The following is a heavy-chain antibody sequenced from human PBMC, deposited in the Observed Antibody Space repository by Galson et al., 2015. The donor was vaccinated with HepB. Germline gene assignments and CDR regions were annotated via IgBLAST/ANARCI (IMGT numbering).Heavy chain of an antibody. CDR3: ALVPYYYDSSGYYSGY. Sequence: SLRLSCAASGFTFSSYAMSWVRQAPGKGLEWVSAISGSGGSTYYADSVKGRFTISRDNSKNTLYLQMNSLRAEDTAVYYRALVPYYYDSSGYYSGYWGQGTLVTVSS. D-gene: IGHD3-22*01. CDR2: ISGSGGST. J-gene: IGHJ4*02. CDR1: GFTFSSYA. V-gene: IGHV3-23*01.